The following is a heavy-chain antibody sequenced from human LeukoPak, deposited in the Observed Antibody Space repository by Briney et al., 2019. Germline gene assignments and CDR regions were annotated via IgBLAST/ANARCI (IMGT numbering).Heavy chain of an antibody. CDR3: VGDRPNYHESNGHYYNRDGNH. D-gene: IGHD3-22*01. J-gene: IGHJ5*02. Sequence: GGSLRLSCAASGFTFNIYAMSWVRLAPGKGLQWVASMCGSAGCTFYSDSVKGRFTISRDNSKNTLYLQMNSLRAEDTAIYYCVGDRPNYHESNGHYYNRDGNHWGQGTLVTVSS. V-gene: IGHV3-23*01. CDR2: MCGSAGCT. CDR1: GFTFNIYA.